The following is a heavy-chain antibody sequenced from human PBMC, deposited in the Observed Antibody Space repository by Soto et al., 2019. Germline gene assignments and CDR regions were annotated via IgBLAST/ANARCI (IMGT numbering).Heavy chain of an antibody. CDR1: GYSFTSYW. Sequence: PGESLKISCKGSGYSFTSYWISWVRQMPGKGLEWMGRIDPSDSYTNYSPSFQGHVTISADKSISTAYLQWSSLKASDTAMYYCARTPPPTRARFLEWLPHYGMDVWGQGTTVTVS. J-gene: IGHJ6*02. D-gene: IGHD3-3*01. CDR2: IDPSDSYT. V-gene: IGHV5-10-1*01. CDR3: ARTPPPTRARFLEWLPHYGMDV.